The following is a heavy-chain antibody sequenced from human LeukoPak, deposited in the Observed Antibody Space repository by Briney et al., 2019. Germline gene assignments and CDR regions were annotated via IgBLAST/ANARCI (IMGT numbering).Heavy chain of an antibody. CDR1: GGSISSSNYF. J-gene: IGHJ6*03. D-gene: IGHD5-18*01. Sequence: SETLSLTCTVSGGSISSSNYFWGWIRQPPGKGLEWIGSVYYSGSTYYNPSLKSRVTILVATSKNQFSLKLSSVTAADTAVYYCARAVDTAMIIHYYYYYMDVWGKGTTVTVSS. CDR3: ARAVDTAMIIHYYYYYMDV. CDR2: VYYSGST. V-gene: IGHV4-39*07.